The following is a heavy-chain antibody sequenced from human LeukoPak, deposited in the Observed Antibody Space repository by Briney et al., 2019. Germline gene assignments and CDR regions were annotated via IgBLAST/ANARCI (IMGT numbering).Heavy chain of an antibody. J-gene: IGHJ1*01. CDR1: GGSISSDY. V-gene: IGHV4-59*08. Sequence: PSETLSLTCTVSGGSISSDYWSWIRQPPGKGLEWVGHIYYSGSTNYNPSLKSRVTISVDTSKNQFSLKLNSVPAADTAVYYCARQTGYFRYWGQGTLVAVSS. CDR3: ARQTGYFRY. D-gene: IGHD3-10*01. CDR2: IYYSGST.